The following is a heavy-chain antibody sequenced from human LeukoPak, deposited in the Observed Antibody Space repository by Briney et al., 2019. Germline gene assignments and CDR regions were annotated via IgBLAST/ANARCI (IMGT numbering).Heavy chain of an antibody. Sequence: GGSLRLSCTASGFTFGDYAMSWFRQAPGKGLEWVGFIRSKAYGGTTEYAASVKGRFTISRDDSKSIAYLQMNSLKTEDTAVYYCTSESGMVRGVILYYYGMDVWGQGTTVTVSS. J-gene: IGHJ6*02. CDR1: GFTFGDYA. D-gene: IGHD3-10*01. CDR3: TSESGMVRGVILYYYGMDV. CDR2: IRSKAYGGTT. V-gene: IGHV3-49*03.